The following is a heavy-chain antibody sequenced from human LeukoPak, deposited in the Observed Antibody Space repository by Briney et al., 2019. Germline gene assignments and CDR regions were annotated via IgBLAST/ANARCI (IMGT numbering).Heavy chain of an antibody. J-gene: IGHJ4*02. CDR3: ARVVRTTVTNYPFDY. Sequence: SETLSLTCTVSGGSITSSDYYWSWIRQPPGKGLEGIGYIYYNGNTYYNPSLKSRVTISVDTSKNQFSLKLSSVTAADTAVYYCARVVRTTVTNYPFDYWGQGTLVTVSS. D-gene: IGHD4-17*01. V-gene: IGHV4-30-4*08. CDR2: IYYNGNT. CDR1: GGSITSSDYY.